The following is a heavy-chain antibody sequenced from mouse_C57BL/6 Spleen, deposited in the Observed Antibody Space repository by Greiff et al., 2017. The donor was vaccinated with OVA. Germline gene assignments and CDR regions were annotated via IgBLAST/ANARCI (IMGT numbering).Heavy chain of an antibody. D-gene: IGHD1-1*01. J-gene: IGHJ2*01. V-gene: IGHV5-4*01. Sequence: EVMLVESGGGLVKPGGSLTLSCAASGFTFSSYAMSCVRQTPEKRLEWVATISDGGSYTYYPDNVKGRFTISRDNAKNNLYLQMSHLKSEDTAMYYCARDYYGSSYHWGQGTTLTVSS. CDR2: ISDGGSYT. CDR1: GFTFSSYA. CDR3: ARDYYGSSYH.